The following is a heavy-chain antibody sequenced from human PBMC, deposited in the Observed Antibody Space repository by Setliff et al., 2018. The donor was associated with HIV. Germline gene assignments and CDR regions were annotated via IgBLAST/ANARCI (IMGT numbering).Heavy chain of an antibody. CDR3: ARWVTTPTKGAFDI. CDR1: GGAFNDFY. CDR2: IDHSGST. V-gene: IGHV4-34*01. J-gene: IGHJ3*02. Sequence: SETLSLTCAVYGGAFNDFYWGWIRQPQGKGLEWIGEIDHSGSTNNNPSLKSRLTISVDTYKNQFSLRLSSVPAADTTMYYCARWVTTPTKGAFDIWGQGTVVTVSS. D-gene: IGHD3-22*01.